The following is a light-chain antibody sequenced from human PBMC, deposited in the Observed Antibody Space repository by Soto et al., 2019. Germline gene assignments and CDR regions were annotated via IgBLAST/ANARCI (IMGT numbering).Light chain of an antibody. Sequence: QSVLTQPPSASGTPGQRVTICCSGSSSNIGSNYVYWYQQLPGTAPKLLIYRNNQRPSGVPDRFSGSKSGTSASLAISGLRSEDEADYYCAAWDDRLSGPGVFGGGTKLTVL. J-gene: IGLJ3*02. CDR3: AAWDDRLSGPGV. CDR2: RNN. V-gene: IGLV1-47*01. CDR1: SSNIGSNY.